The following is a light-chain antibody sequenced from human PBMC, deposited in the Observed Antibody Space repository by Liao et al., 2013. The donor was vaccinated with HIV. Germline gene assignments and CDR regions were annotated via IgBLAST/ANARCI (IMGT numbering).Light chain of an antibody. CDR3: QAWDSSTACVV. Sequence: SYELTQPPSVSVSPGQTASITCSGDKLGDEYASWYQQKPGQSPLLVIYQDTKRPSGIPVRFSGSFSGNTATLTISETQAMDEADYYCQAWDSSTACVVFGGGTKLTVL. V-gene: IGLV3-1*01. J-gene: IGLJ3*02. CDR2: QDT. CDR1: KLGDEY.